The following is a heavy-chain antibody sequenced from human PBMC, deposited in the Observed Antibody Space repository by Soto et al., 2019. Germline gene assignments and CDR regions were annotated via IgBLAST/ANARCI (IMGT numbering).Heavy chain of an antibody. J-gene: IGHJ1*01. CDR1: GGSISSYY. V-gene: IGHV4-39*02. CDR2: IYYSGST. CDR3: ARDFVHGDHPEYFQH. Sequence: SETLSLTCTVSGGSISSYYWSWIRQPPGKGLEWIGSIYYSGSTYYNPSLKSRVTISVDTSKNQFSLKLSSVTAEDTAVYYCARDFVHGDHPEYFQHWGQGTLVTVSS. D-gene: IGHD4-17*01.